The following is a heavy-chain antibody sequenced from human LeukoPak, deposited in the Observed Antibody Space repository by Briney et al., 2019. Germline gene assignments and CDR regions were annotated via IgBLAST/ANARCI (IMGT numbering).Heavy chain of an antibody. V-gene: IGHV4-59*01. D-gene: IGHD5-18*01. Sequence: PSETLSLTCTVSGDSISCYYWSWLRQPPGQGLEWIGYIYYSGSTNYNPSLKSRVTISIDTSKNQFSLNLSSVTAANTAVYYCARDGGGYNYGEFDYRGQGTLVTVSS. CDR1: GDSISCYY. J-gene: IGHJ4*02. CDR3: ARDGGGYNYGEFDY. CDR2: IYYSGST.